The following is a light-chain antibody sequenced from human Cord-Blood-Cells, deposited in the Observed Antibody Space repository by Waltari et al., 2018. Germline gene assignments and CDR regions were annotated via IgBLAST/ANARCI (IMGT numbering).Light chain of an antibody. V-gene: IGLV2-11*01. CDR3: CSYAGSYNVV. CDR1: SSDVGGYNY. Sequence: QSALTQPRSVSGSPGQSVTISCTGTSSDVGGYNYVSWYQQHPGKAPKLMIYDVSKRPSGLPDLFSGSKSGNTASLTISGLQAEDEADYYCCSYAGSYNVVFGGGTKLTVL. J-gene: IGLJ2*01. CDR2: DVS.